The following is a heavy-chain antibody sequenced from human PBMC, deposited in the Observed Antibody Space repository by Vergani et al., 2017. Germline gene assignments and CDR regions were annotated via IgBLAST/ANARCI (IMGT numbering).Heavy chain of an antibody. V-gene: IGHV3-66*02. CDR1: GFTVGDSF. D-gene: IGHD3-10*01. J-gene: IGHJ4*02. Sequence: VESGEGLVQPWESLKLSCATSGFTVGDSFMSWVRQAPGKGLEWVSVIYSGGNTYYADSVEGRFTISRDNSKNTLYLQMNSLKTEDTAVYYCVTXLENYGSRSPRLTYWGQGTLVIVSS. CDR3: VTXLENYGSRSPRLTY. CDR2: IYSGGNT.